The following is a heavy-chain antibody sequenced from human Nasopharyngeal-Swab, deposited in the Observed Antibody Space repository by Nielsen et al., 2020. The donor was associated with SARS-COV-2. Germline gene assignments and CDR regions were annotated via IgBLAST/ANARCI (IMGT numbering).Heavy chain of an antibody. CDR3: AGPRGDYGGFDY. CDR1: LCTFSSYA. D-gene: IGHD4-17*01. Sequence: SSVKVSCKASLCTFSSYAISWVRQAPGQGLEWMGRIIPILGIANYAQKFQGRVTITADKSTSTAYMELSSLRSEDTAVYYCAGPRGDYGGFDYWGQGTLVTVSS. V-gene: IGHV1-69*04. J-gene: IGHJ4*02. CDR2: IIPILGIA.